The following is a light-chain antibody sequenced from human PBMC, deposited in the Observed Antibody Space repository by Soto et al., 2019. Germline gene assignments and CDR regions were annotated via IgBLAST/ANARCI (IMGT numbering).Light chain of an antibody. CDR1: QSVGSD. V-gene: IGKV3D-15*02. CDR3: RDYINGTRLS. Sequence: IASMSIAATLAVSPGGGTTLSCRTSQSVGSDLAGYQQKTGQPPSLLIYDASTRATGGPARFSGSGSGTEFTLTISSRLSEDVGAYYCRDYINGTRLSFGGGTKVDI. CDR2: DAS. J-gene: IGKJ4*01.